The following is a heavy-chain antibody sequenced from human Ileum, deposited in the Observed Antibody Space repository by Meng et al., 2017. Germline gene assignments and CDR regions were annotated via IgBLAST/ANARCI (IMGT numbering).Heavy chain of an antibody. Sequence: QLHLQQSGADLFMPSAILSLSCAVYGGFVSGYYWSWIRQPPGKGLEWIGEINHSGSTNYNPSLKRRVTISVDTSKNQFSLRLTSVTAADSALYYCTGGPDSAKSGYWGQGTLVTVSS. J-gene: IGHJ4*02. CDR2: INHSGST. CDR1: GGFVSGYY. V-gene: IGHV4-34*01. CDR3: TGGPDSAKSGY. D-gene: IGHD1-14*01.